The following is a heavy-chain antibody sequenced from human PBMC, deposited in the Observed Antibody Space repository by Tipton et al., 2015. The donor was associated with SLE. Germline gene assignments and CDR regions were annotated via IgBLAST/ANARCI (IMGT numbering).Heavy chain of an antibody. CDR2: IYSGGST. V-gene: IGHV3-66*02. CDR1: GFTVSSNY. CDR3: AKEPDIVVVPAGYGMDV. Sequence: SLRLSCAASGFTVSSNYMSWVRQAPGKGLEWVSVIYSGGSTYYADSVKGRFTISRDNSKNTLYLQMNSLRAEDTAVYYCAKEPDIVVVPAGYGMDVWGQGTTVTVSS. J-gene: IGHJ6*02. D-gene: IGHD2-2*01.